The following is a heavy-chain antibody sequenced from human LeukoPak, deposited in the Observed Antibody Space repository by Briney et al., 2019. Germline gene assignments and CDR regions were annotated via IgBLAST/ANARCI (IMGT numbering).Heavy chain of an antibody. V-gene: IGHV3-53*01. D-gene: IGHD6-13*01. Sequence: GGSLRLSCAASGLTVRSNYMGWVRQAPGKGLEWVSVIHSGGNTYYADSVKGRFTISRDNSRNTMDLQMNSLRAEDTALYYCARWDSSRWNGIDYWGQGTLVTVSS. CDR1: GLTVRSNY. J-gene: IGHJ4*02. CDR2: IHSGGNT. CDR3: ARWDSSRWNGIDY.